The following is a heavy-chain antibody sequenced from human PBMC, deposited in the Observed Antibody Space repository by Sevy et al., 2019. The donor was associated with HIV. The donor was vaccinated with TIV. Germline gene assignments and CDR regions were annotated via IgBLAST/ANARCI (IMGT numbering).Heavy chain of an antibody. D-gene: IGHD3-16*02. Sequence: ASVKVSCKASGYTFTSYDINWVRQATGQGLEWMGWMNPNSGNTGYAQKFQGRVTMTRNTSISTAYMELSSLRSEDTAVYYCASEGQVSGSYHNWFDPWGQGTLVTVSS. CDR3: ASEGQVSGSYHNWFDP. J-gene: IGHJ5*02. CDR1: GYTFTSYD. CDR2: MNPNSGNT. V-gene: IGHV1-8*01.